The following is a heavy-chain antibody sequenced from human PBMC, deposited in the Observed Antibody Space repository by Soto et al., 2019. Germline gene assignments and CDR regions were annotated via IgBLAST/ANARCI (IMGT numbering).Heavy chain of an antibody. V-gene: IGHV4-59*01. D-gene: IGHD1-26*01. J-gene: IGHJ6*02. CDR3: ARTTPYYYYGMDV. CDR1: GGSISSYY. Sequence: SETLSLTCTVSGGSISSYYWSWIRQPPGKGLEWIGYIYYSGSTNYNPSLKSRVTISVDTSKNQFSLKLSSVTAADTAVYYCARTTPYYYYGMDVWGQGTTGTVSS. CDR2: IYYSGST.